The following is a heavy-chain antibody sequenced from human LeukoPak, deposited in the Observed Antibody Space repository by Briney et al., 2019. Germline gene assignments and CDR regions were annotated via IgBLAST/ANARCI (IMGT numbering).Heavy chain of an antibody. CDR3: AGGKEGPDY. CDR1: GGSISGYY. CDR2: IFYSGST. J-gene: IGHJ4*02. Sequence: SETLSLTCTVSGGSISGYYWSWIRQPTGKGLEWIGYIFYSGSTNYNPSLKSRVTISVDTSKNQFSLRLSSVTAADTALYYCAGGKEGPDYWGQGTLVTVSS. V-gene: IGHV4-59*01.